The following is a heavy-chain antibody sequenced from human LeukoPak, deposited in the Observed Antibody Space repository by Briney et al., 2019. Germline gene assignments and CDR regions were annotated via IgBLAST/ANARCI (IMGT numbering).Heavy chain of an antibody. D-gene: IGHD3-10*01. V-gene: IGHV1-2*02. CDR1: GYTFTGYY. CDR3: AREIGLSGSGSPDLSNYYYYYMDV. J-gene: IGHJ6*03. Sequence: ASVKVSCKASGYTFTGYYMHWVRQAPGQGLEWMGWINPNSGGTNYAQKFQGRVTMTRDTSISTAYMELSRLRSDDTAVYYCAREIGLSGSGSPDLSNYYYYYMDVWGKGTTVTVSS. CDR2: INPNSGGT.